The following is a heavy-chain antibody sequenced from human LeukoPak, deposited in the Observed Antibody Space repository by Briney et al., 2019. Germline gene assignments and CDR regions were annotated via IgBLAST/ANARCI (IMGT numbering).Heavy chain of an antibody. CDR3: ARRTQPYYFDY. J-gene: IGHJ4*02. V-gene: IGHV3-30*04. Sequence: GRSLRLSCAASGFTFSSYAMHRVRQAPGKGLEWVAVISYDGSNKCYADSVKGRFTISRDNSKNTLYLQMNSLRAEDTAVYYCARRTQPYYFDYWGQGTLVTVSS. D-gene: IGHD6-13*01. CDR2: ISYDGSNK. CDR1: GFTFSSYA.